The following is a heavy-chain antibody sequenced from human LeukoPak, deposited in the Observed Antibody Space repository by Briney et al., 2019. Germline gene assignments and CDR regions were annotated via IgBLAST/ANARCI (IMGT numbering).Heavy chain of an antibody. D-gene: IGHD4-17*01. J-gene: IGHJ5*02. Sequence: GGSLRLSCAASGFSFSSFAITWVRQAPGKGLEWVSSITGGHYATYNTDSVKGRFTISRDNAKNTLYLQMNSLRADDTATYYCTKDPNGDYIGAFDPWGQGTLVTVSS. V-gene: IGHV3-23*01. CDR2: ITGGHYAT. CDR3: TKDPNGDYIGAFDP. CDR1: GFSFSSFA.